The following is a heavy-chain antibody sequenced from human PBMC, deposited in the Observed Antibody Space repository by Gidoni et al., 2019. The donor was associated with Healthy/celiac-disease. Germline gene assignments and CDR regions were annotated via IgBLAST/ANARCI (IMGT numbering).Heavy chain of an antibody. D-gene: IGHD3-3*01. V-gene: IGHV3-30-3*01. Sequence: QVHLMESGGGVVQAGRSLRLSCAASGFTFSSYTIHWVSQAPGKGMGWLAVRSYDGSNKYYADSVNGRFTISRDNSKNMLYLQMNSLRAEDTAVYYCARDTGAYYDFWSGYLAPLYYYGMDVWGQGTTVTVSS. CDR2: RSYDGSNK. J-gene: IGHJ6*02. CDR1: GFTFSSYT. CDR3: ARDTGAYYDFWSGYLAPLYYYGMDV.